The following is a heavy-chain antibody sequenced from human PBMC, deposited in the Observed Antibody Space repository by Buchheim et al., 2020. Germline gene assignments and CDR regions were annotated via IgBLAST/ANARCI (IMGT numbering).Heavy chain of an antibody. CDR1: GFTFSDYA. D-gene: IGHD4-11*01. CDR3: VKHDYSNYMPY. V-gene: IGHV3-23*04. CDR2: ISISGTT. J-gene: IGHJ4*02. Sequence: EVQLVDSGGGLVQPGGSLRLSCAASGFTFSDYAMSWVRQAPGKGLEWVSVISISGTTYYAESVKGRFTLSRDNSKNMLYLQLSSLGAEDTAVYYCVKHDYSNYMPYWGQGTL.